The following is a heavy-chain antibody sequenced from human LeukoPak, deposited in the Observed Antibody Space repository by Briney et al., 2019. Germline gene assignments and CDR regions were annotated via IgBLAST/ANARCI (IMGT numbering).Heavy chain of an antibody. D-gene: IGHD3-9*01. CDR2: IYYSGST. CDR3: AREQTSYYDILTGYRYFDY. J-gene: IGHJ4*02. CDR1: GGSVSSGSYY. Sequence: SETLSLTCTVSGGSVSSGSYYWSWIRQPPGKGLEWIGYIYYSGSTNYNPSLKSRVTISVDTSKNQFSLKLSSVTAADTAVYYCAREQTSYYDILTGYRYFDYWGQGTLVTVPS. V-gene: IGHV4-61*01.